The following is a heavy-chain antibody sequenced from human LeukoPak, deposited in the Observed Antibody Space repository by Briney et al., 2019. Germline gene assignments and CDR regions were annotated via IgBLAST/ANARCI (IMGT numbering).Heavy chain of an antibody. J-gene: IGHJ4*02. D-gene: IGHD1-1*01. V-gene: IGHV4-39*01. CDR2: VYYGGST. CDR1: GGSISSSDYY. Sequence: SETLSLTCTVSGGSISSSDYYWGWIRQPPGKGLEWIGIVYYGGSTHYNPSHKGRVTLSVDTSKNQFSLKLTSVTAADTAVYYCARSGKRNWYGDFDYWGQGTLVTVSS. CDR3: ARSGKRNWYGDFDY.